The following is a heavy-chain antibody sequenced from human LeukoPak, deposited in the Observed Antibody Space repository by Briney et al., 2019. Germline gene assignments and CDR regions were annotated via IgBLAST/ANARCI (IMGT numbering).Heavy chain of an antibody. CDR3: ARGGHWAKDYYYGMDV. V-gene: IGHV3-30-3*01. D-gene: IGHD3-16*01. CDR1: GFTFSSYA. Sequence: PGRSLRLSCAASGFTFSSYAMHWVRQAPGKGPEWVAVISYDGSNKYYADSVKGRFTISRDNSKNTLYLQMNSLRAEDTAVYYCARGGHWAKDYYYGMDVWGQGTTVTVSS. J-gene: IGHJ6*02. CDR2: ISYDGSNK.